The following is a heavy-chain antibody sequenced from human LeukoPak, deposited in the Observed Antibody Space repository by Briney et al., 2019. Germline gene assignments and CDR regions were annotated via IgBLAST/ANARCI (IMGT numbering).Heavy chain of an antibody. J-gene: IGHJ4*02. CDR1: SGSLGSFS. V-gene: IGHV4-59*08. CDR2: INFSGST. Sequence: SETLSLTCTISSGSLGSFSWSWIRQPPGKGLEWMGYINFSGSTKSNSALESRVTISMDTSKNQCSLKLNSVTAADTAVYYCTRGGSADPFEHWGQGTLVTVSS. D-gene: IGHD1-26*01. CDR3: TRGGSADPFEH.